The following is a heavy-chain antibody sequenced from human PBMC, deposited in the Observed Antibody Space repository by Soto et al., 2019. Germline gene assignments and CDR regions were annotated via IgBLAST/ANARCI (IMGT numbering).Heavy chain of an antibody. CDR2: INNGGGST. CDR1: GFTFSNYA. Sequence: EVQVLESGGGLVQPGGSLRLSCAASGFTFSNYAMSWVRQAPGKGLEWISTINNGGGSTYYGDSVKGRFTISRDNSKNTLYMEMKSLRAEDTAIFYWVKDGRLRFGELSYIDLCGRGTLVTVSS. J-gene: IGHJ2*01. D-gene: IGHD3-16*02. V-gene: IGHV3-23*01. CDR3: VKDGRLRFGELSYIDL.